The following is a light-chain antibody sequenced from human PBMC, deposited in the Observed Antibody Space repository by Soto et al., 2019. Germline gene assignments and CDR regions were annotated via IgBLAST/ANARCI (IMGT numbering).Light chain of an antibody. V-gene: IGKV1-39*01. CDR3: QQSYSTHPIT. CDR1: QNINNY. J-gene: IGKJ5*01. CDR2: DAS. Sequence: DIQMTQSPSSLSASVGDRFTITCQASQNINNYLNWYQQKPWRAPKLLIYDASSLQSGVPSRFSGSGSGTDFTLTISSLQHEDFANYYCQQSYSTHPITFGQGTRVEIK.